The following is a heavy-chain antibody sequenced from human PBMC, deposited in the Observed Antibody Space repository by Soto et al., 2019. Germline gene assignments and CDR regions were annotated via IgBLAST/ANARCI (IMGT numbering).Heavy chain of an antibody. CDR1: RFTFGSYW. J-gene: IGHJ6*02. V-gene: IGHV3-74*01. CDR3: ARDKEVLLTNYGMAV. Sequence: LRLSCTAPRFTFGSYWRHWGLQAPGKGLVWVSDINVDGTETWYADSVKGRFTISRDNDKKTLYLHMTGLRVDDTGVYYCARDKEVLLTNYGMAVWGQGTTVTVSS. CDR2: INVDGTET.